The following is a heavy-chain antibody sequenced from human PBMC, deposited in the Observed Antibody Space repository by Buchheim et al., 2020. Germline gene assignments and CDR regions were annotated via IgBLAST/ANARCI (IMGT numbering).Heavy chain of an antibody. CDR2: ISGSTGAT. CDR3: AKDLTGVRGVIITYYFIY. V-gene: IGHV3-23*04. D-gene: IGHD3-10*01. Sequence: EVQLVESGGGLVKPGGSLRLSCAASGFTFSSYSMNWVRQAPGKGLEWVSTISGSTGATYYTDSVQGRFTISRDDSKSTLYLQMDSLRAEDTATYYCAKDLTGVRGVIITYYFIYWGQGTL. J-gene: IGHJ4*02. CDR1: GFTFSSYS.